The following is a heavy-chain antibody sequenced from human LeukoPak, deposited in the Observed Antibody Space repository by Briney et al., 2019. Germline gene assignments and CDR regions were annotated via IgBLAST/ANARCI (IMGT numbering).Heavy chain of an antibody. CDR3: ARQKQSHGNFDY. V-gene: IGHV3-13*01. Sequence: GGSLRLSCAASGFTFSSYAMHWVRQPIGKGLEWVSALGIAGDTFYPGSVKGRFTISRENAKNSLYLQMNSLRAEDTAMYYCARQKQSHGNFDYWGQGTLVTVPS. D-gene: IGHD1-26*01. CDR1: GFTFSSYA. J-gene: IGHJ4*02. CDR2: LGIAGDT.